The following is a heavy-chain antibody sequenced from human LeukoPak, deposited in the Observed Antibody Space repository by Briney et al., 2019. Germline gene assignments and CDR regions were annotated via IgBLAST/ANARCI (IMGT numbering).Heavy chain of an antibody. D-gene: IGHD5-24*01. CDR3: ASQDGYNANGYFDY. CDR2: IIPILGIA. CDR1: GYTFTSYD. J-gene: IGHJ4*02. V-gene: IGHV1-69*04. Sequence: SVKVSCKASGYTFTSYDISWVRQAPGQGLEWMGRIIPILGIANYAQKFQGRVTITADKSTSTAYMELSSLRSEDTAVYYCASQDGYNANGYFDYWGQGTLVTVSS.